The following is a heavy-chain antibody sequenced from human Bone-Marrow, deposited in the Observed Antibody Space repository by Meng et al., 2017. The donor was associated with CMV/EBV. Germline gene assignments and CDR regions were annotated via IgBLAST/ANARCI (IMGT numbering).Heavy chain of an antibody. CDR2: INPNDDA. J-gene: IGHJ4*01. D-gene: IGHD6-19*01. V-gene: IGHV1-2*02. CDR1: GYTITDYY. CDR3: ARSSGWSRFDY. Sequence: VQVVQSGAEMKKPGSLVKVSVKASGYTITDYYIHWGRQAPGQGFQWMGWINPNDDANYAQNLQGRVTMTRDMSINTIFMELSRLTSEDTAVYYCARSSGWSRFDYWGHGTLVTVSS.